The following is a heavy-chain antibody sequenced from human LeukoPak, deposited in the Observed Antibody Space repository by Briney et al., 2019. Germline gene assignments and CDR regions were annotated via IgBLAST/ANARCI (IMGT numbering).Heavy chain of an antibody. D-gene: IGHD3-10*01. CDR1: GYAFTNYA. J-gene: IGHJ3*01. CDR2: TSAYSGNT. Sequence: ASVKVSCKASGYAFTNYAISWVRQAPGQGLEWMGWTSAYSGNTNYAQRLQGRVTMTTDTSTSTAYMELRSLRSDDTAIYYCARDLYYYGSGSYYDVFDVWGQGTMVTVSS. CDR3: ARDLYYYGSGSYYDVFDV. V-gene: IGHV1-18*01.